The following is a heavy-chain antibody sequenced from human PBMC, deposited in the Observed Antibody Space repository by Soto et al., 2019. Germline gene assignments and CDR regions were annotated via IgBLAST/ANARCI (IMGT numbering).Heavy chain of an antibody. V-gene: IGHV4-34*01. CDR3: AGGIVVVVAATRNWFDP. J-gene: IGHJ5*02. Sequence: PSETLSLTCAAYGGSFSGYYWSWIRQPPGKGLEWIGEINHSGSTNYNPSLKSRVTISVDTSKNQFSLKLSSVTAADTAVYYCAGGIVVVVAATRNWFDPWGQGTLVTVSS. D-gene: IGHD2-15*01. CDR1: GGSFSGYY. CDR2: INHSGST.